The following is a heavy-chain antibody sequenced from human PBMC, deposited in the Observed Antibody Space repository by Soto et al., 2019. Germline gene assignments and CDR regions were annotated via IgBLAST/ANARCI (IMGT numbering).Heavy chain of an antibody. Sequence: QVQLQQSGPGLAKPSQTLSLTCAISGDSVSSNSATWNWIRQSPSRGLEWLGRTYYRSKWYNDYAVSVKSRITINPDTTKNQFSLQLNSVTPEDTAVYYCARCVLSKQLESFDSWGQGTLVTVSS. CDR1: GDSVSSNSAT. J-gene: IGHJ4*02. D-gene: IGHD6-13*01. CDR2: TYYRSKWYN. CDR3: ARCVLSKQLESFDS. V-gene: IGHV6-1*01.